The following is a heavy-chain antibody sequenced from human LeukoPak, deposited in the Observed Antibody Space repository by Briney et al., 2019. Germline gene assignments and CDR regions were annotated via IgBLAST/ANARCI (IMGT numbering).Heavy chain of an antibody. V-gene: IGHV5-51*01. J-gene: IGHJ5*02. D-gene: IGHD3-10*01. CDR2: IYPGDSDT. CDR3: ARRPLPRDNGSGFYP. CDR1: GYSFTSYW. Sequence: GESLNISCKGSGYSFTSYWIGWVRHMPGKGLEWMGIIYPGDSDTRYSPSFQGQVTISADKSISTAYLQWSSLKASDTDMYYCARRPLPRDNGSGFYPWGQGTLVTVSS.